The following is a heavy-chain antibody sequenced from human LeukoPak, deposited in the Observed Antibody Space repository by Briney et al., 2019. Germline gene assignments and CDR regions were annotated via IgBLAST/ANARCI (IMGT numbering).Heavy chain of an antibody. V-gene: IGHV3-23*01. J-gene: IGHJ3*01. D-gene: IGHD3-10*02. CDR2: IRGGGAGA. Sequence: GGSLRLSCAAPGFTFDSYAMNWVRQAPGKGLEWVSYIRGGGAGARYAEPVKGRFTISRDNAKNTLYLQMDSLSVEDTATYYCAKCSATYYNDAFDVWGRGTMVTVSS. CDR1: GFTFDSYA. CDR3: AKCSATYYNDAFDV.